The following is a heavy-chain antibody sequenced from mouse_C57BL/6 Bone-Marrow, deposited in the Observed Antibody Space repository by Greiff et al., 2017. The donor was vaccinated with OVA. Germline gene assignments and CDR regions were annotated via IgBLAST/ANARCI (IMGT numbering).Heavy chain of an antibody. CDR3: AHLLLGDY. Sequence: QVQLKQPGAELVKPGASVKLSCKASGYTFTSYWMHWVKQRPGQGLEWIGMIHPNSGSTNYNEKFKSKATLTVDKSSSTAYMQLSSLTSDDSAVYYCAHLLLGDYWGQGTTLTVSS. V-gene: IGHV1-64*01. D-gene: IGHD2-1*01. CDR2: IHPNSGST. CDR1: GYTFTSYW. J-gene: IGHJ2*01.